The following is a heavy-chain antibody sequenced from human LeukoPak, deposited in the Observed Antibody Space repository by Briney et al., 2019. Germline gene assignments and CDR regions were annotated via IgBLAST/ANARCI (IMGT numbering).Heavy chain of an antibody. Sequence: SETLSLTCTVSGGSISSYYWSWIRQPPGKGLGWIGYIYYSGSTNYNPSLKSRVTISVDTSKNQFSLKLSSVTAADTAVYYCARQSVLRYFDWLPTTKDDAFDIWGQGTMVTVSS. V-gene: IGHV4-59*08. CDR3: ARQSVLRYFDWLPTTKDDAFDI. J-gene: IGHJ3*02. CDR1: GGSISSYY. D-gene: IGHD3-9*01. CDR2: IYYSGST.